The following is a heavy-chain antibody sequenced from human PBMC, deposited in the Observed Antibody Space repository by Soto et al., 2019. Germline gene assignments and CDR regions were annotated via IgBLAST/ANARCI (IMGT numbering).Heavy chain of an antibody. CDR3: ARDNSAARYFDY. D-gene: IGHD3-10*01. Sequence: QVQLQESGPGLVKPSQTLSLTCTVSGGSISSGGYYWSWIRQHPGKGLEWIGYIYYSGSTYYNPSLKSRVTISVDTSKNQSSLKLSSVTAAYTAVYYCARDNSAARYFDYWGQGTLVTVSS. V-gene: IGHV4-31*03. CDR1: GGSISSGGYY. J-gene: IGHJ4*02. CDR2: IYYSGST.